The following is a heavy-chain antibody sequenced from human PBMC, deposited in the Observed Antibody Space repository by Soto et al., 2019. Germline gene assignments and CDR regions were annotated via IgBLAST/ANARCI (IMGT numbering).Heavy chain of an antibody. CDR3: AKGGYDFWSGYYYYYYGMDV. Sequence: PGGSLRLSCAASGFTFSSYAMSWVRQAPGKGLEWVSAISGSGGSTYYADSVKGRFTISRDNSKNTLYLQMNSLRAEDTAVYYCAKGGYDFWSGYYYYYYGMDVWGQGTTVTVSS. V-gene: IGHV3-23*01. CDR2: ISGSGGST. J-gene: IGHJ6*02. D-gene: IGHD3-3*01. CDR1: GFTFSSYA.